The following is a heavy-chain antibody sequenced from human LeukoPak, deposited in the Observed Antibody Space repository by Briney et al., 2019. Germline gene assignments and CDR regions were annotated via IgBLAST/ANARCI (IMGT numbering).Heavy chain of an antibody. V-gene: IGHV3-48*03. Sequence: GGSLRLSCAASGFTFSSYEMNWVRQVPGKGLEWVSYISSSGSTIYYADSVKGRFTISRDNAKNSLYLQMNSLRAEDTAVYYCARDLTTVTTSWGQGTLVTVSS. D-gene: IGHD4-17*01. J-gene: IGHJ5*02. CDR3: ARDLTTVTTS. CDR2: ISSSGSTI. CDR1: GFTFSSYE.